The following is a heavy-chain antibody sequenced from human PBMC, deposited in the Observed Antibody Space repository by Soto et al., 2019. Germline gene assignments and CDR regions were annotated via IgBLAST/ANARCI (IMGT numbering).Heavy chain of an antibody. J-gene: IGHJ5*02. CDR1: AFTFSSYW. D-gene: IGHD3-9*01. V-gene: IGHV3-7*03. CDR2: IKQDGSEK. CDR3: AKRAKTYYDILTGPNWFDP. Sequence: GGSLRLSCAASAFTFSSYWMSWVRQAPGKGLEWVANIKQDGSEKYYVDSVKGRFTISRDNAKNSLYLQMNSLRAEDTAVYYCAKRAKTYYDILTGPNWFDPWGQGTLVTVPS.